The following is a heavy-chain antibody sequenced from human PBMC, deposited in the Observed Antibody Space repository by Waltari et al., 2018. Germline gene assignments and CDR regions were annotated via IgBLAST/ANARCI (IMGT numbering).Heavy chain of an antibody. CDR2: IYHSGST. Sequence: QVQLQESGPGLVKPSQTLSLTCPVSGGSISRGGYYLSWIRQHPGKGLEWIGYIYHSGSTYYNPSLKSRVTISVDRSKNQFSLKLSSVTAADTAVYYCARTYYYDSSLAYWGQGTLVTVSS. D-gene: IGHD3-22*01. J-gene: IGHJ4*02. V-gene: IGHV4-30-2*01. CDR3: ARTYYYDSSLAY. CDR1: GGSISRGGYY.